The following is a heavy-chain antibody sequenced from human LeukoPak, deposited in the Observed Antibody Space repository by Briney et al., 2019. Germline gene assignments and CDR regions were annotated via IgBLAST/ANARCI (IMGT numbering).Heavy chain of an antibody. V-gene: IGHV4-59*01. CDR1: GGSISRFS. D-gene: IGHD6-19*01. CDR3: ARVETSAWSTSYYYYFHMDV. CDR2: IYSSGST. J-gene: IGHJ6*03. Sequence: PSETLSLTCTVSGGSISRFSWSWIRKPPGKGLEWIGYIYSSGSTNYKPSLKSRVTISIDTAKNQFSLKLNSVTAADTAMYYCARVETSAWSTSYYYYFHMDVWGKGTTVTISS.